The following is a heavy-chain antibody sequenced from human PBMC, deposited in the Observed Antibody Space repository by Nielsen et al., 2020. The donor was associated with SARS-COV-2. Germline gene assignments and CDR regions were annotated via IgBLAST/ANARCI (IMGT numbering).Heavy chain of an antibody. CDR1: GFTFSSYA. Sequence: GESLKISCSASGFTFSSYAMHWVRQAPGKGLEYVSAISSNGGSTYYANSVKGRFTISRDNSKNTLYLQMGSLRAEDMAVYYCARIRGQWAFDYWGQGTLVTVSS. CDR2: ISSNGGST. D-gene: IGHD3-10*01. CDR3: ARIRGQWAFDY. J-gene: IGHJ4*02. V-gene: IGHV3-64*01.